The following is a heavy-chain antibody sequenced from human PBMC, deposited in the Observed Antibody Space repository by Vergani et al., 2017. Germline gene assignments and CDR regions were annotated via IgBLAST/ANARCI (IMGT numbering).Heavy chain of an antibody. CDR2: ISSSSSYI. CDR3: ARTTGTRRPFDY. D-gene: IGHD4-17*01. Sequence: VQLVESGGGVVQPGRSLRLSCAASGFTFSSYSMNWVRQAPGKGLEWVSSISSSSSYIYYADSVKGRFTISRDNAKNSLYLQMNSLRAEDTAVYYCARTTGTRRPFDYWGQGTLVTVSS. V-gene: IGHV3-21*01. J-gene: IGHJ4*02. CDR1: GFTFSSYS.